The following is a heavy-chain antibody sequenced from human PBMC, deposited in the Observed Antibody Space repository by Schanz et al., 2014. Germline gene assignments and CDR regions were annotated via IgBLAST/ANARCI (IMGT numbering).Heavy chain of an antibody. V-gene: IGHV3-30*14. CDR2: MYINSGST. CDR3: ARDEGRDGYNLAFDV. J-gene: IGHJ3*01. Sequence: VQLVESGGGLVQPGRSLRLSCAVSGFTFSSYSMHWVRQAPGKGLEWISSMYINSGSTQYADSVKGRFFISRDSSKNPLFLQMNSLRADDTAIYFCARDEGRDGYNLAFDVWGQGTLVTVSS. CDR1: GFTFSSYS. D-gene: IGHD2-21*01.